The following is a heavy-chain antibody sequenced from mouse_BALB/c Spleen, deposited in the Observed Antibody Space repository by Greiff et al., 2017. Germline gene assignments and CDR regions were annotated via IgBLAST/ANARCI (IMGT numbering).Heavy chain of an antibody. CDR3: ARWGYYAMDY. Sequence: EVKLVESGGGLVQPGGSRKLSCAASGFTFSSFGMHWVRQAPDKGLEWVAYISSGSSTIYYADTVKGRFTISRDNPKNTLFLQMTSLRSEDTAMYYCARWGYYAMDYWGQGTSVTVSS. J-gene: IGHJ4*01. V-gene: IGHV5-17*02. CDR1: GFTFSSFG. CDR2: ISSGSSTI.